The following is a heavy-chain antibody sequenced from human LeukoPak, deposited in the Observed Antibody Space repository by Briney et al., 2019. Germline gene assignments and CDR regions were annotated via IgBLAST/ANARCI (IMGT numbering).Heavy chain of an antibody. CDR1: GFTFSSYE. D-gene: IGHD6-13*01. CDR2: ISSSGSTI. CDR3: ARDLAWAAAGYYYYYYMDV. J-gene: IGHJ6*03. V-gene: IGHV3-48*03. Sequence: QPGGSLRLSCAASGFTFSSYEMNWVRQAPGKELEWVSYISSSGSTIYYADSVKGRFTISRDNAKNSLYLQMNSLRAEDTAVYYCARDLAWAAAGYYYYYYMDVWGKGTTVTVSS.